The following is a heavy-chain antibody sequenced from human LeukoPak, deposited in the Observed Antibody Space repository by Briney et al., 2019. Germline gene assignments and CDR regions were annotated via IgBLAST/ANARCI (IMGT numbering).Heavy chain of an antibody. CDR2: ASYSGTT. CDR3: ARDSSTVTTRHFDY. CDR1: GGAISSYY. D-gene: IGHD4-17*01. V-gene: IGHV4-59*01. J-gene: IGHJ4*02. Sequence: SETLSLTCSVSGGAISSYYWSWIRQPPGKRLEWIGYASYSGTTNYNPSLKSRVTISVDTSRNQFSLKLKSVTAADTAVYYCARDSSTVTTRHFDYWGQGILVTVSS.